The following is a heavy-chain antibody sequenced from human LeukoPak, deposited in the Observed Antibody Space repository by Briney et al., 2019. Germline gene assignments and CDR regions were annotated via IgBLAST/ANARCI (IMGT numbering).Heavy chain of an antibody. J-gene: IGHJ6*03. Sequence: GGSLRLSCTGSGFTFGDYAMSWFRQAPGKGLEWVGFIRSKAYGGTTEYAASVKGRFTISRDDSKSIAYLQMNSLKTEDTAVYYCTRDREVGRYYYYYYYMDVWGKGTTVTVSS. D-gene: IGHD2-2*01. V-gene: IGHV3-49*03. CDR3: TRDREVGRYYYYYYYMDV. CDR2: IRSKAYGGTT. CDR1: GFTFGDYA.